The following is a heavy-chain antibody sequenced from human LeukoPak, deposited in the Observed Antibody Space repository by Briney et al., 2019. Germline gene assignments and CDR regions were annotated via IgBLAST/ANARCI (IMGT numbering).Heavy chain of an antibody. CDR1: GYSISSGYY. V-gene: IGHV4-38-2*02. CDR3: ARERAGVSYWFDP. CDR2: INHSGST. D-gene: IGHD3-10*01. J-gene: IGHJ5*02. Sequence: SETLSLTCIVSGYSISSGYYWGWIRQPPGKGLEWIGEINHSGSTNYNPSLKSRVTMSVDTSKNQFSLKLSSVTAADTAVYYCARERAGVSYWFDPWGQGTLVTVSS.